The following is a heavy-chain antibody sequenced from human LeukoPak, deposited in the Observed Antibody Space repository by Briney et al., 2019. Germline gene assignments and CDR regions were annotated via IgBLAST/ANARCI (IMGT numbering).Heavy chain of an antibody. V-gene: IGHV3-23*01. CDR1: GFTFSSYA. J-gene: IGHJ4*02. CDR3: AKDPRGFYGYNPYFDY. D-gene: IGHD5-24*01. CDR2: ISGSGGST. Sequence: GGSLRLSCAASGFTFSSYAMSWVRQAPGKGLEWVSAISGSGGSTYYADSVKGRFTISRDNSKNTLYPQMNSLRAEDTAVYYCAKDPRGFYGYNPYFDYWGQGTLVTVSS.